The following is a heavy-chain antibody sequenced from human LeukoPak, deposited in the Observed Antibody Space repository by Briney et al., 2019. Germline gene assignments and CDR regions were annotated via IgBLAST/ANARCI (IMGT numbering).Heavy chain of an antibody. D-gene: IGHD2-15*01. CDR3: ARYRRYCSGGSCFDY. CDR2: INHSGST. CDR1: GGSISSGSDS. J-gene: IGHJ4*02. V-gene: IGHV4-30-2*01. Sequence: SQTLSLTCAVSGGSISSGSDSWSWIRQPPGKGLEWIGEINHSGSTNYNPSLKSRVTISVDTSKNQFSLKLSSVTAADTAVYYCARYRRYCSGGSCFDYWGQGTLVTVSS.